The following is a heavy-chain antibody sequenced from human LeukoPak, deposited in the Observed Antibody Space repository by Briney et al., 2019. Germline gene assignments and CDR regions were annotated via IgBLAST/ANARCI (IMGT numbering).Heavy chain of an antibody. Sequence: SETLSLTCTVSGGSISSSSYYWGWIRQPPGKGPEWIGSIYYSGSTYYIPSLKSRVTISVDTSKNQFSLKLSSVTAADTAVYYCARHSSDSSGSNVDYWGQRTPLTVSS. J-gene: IGHJ4*02. D-gene: IGHD3-22*01. CDR3: ARHSSDSSGSNVDY. V-gene: IGHV4-39*01. CDR1: GGSISSSSYY. CDR2: IYYSGST.